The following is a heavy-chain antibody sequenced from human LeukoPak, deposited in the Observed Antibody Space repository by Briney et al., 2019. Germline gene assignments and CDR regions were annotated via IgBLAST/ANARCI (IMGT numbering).Heavy chain of an antibody. CDR2: FDVIDSET. D-gene: IGHD5-18*01. Sequence: ASVKVSCTVSGSSLSELSLYWVRQAPGKGLEWMGGFDVIDSETFYAQKFQGRVTMTEDSSTNTAYMELRSLTSDDTALYYCAAGRPYSLLDYWGQGTLVTVSS. CDR3: AAGRPYSLLDY. J-gene: IGHJ4*02. CDR1: GSSLSELS. V-gene: IGHV1-24*01.